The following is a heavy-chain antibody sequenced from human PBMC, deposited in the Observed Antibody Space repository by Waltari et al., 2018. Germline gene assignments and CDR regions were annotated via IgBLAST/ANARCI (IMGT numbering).Heavy chain of an antibody. CDR1: GGSIRTATW. CDR2: IHHSGTS. V-gene: IGHV4-4*02. J-gene: IGHJ3*02. D-gene: IGHD2-2*01. CDR3: ATVRQSCSTSSCYFEI. Sequence: QVQLQESGPGLVKPSGTLSLTCAVPGGSIRTATWWNWVRQPPGKGPEWIAEIHHSGTSNYNPSLQSRVSLSVDKSKNEFSLSLTSVTAADTAVYYCATVRQSCSTSSCYFEIWGQGTMVTVSS.